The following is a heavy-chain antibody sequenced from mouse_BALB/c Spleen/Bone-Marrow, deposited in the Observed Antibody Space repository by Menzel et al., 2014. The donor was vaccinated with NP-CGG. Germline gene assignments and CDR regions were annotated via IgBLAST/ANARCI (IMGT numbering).Heavy chain of an antibody. CDR2: ISSGSSSI. CDR3: GRGDY. CDR1: GFTFSRFG. V-gene: IGHV5-17*02. J-gene: IGHJ2*01. Sequence: EVKVEESGGGLVQPGGSRKLSCAASGFTFSRFGMHWVRQAPEKGLEWVAFISSGSSSIYYTDTVKGRFTISRDKPKNTLFLQMTSLRSEDTAMYYCGRGDYWGQGTTLTVSS.